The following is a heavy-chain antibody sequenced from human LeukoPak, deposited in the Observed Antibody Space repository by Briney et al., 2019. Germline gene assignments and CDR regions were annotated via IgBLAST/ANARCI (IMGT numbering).Heavy chain of an antibody. J-gene: IGHJ4*02. CDR1: GFTFSSYW. V-gene: IGHV3-74*01. CDR3: ARGGFRSSSWYPLGY. D-gene: IGHD6-13*01. CDR2: INSDGSST. Sequence: GGSLRLSCAASGFTFSSYWMHWVRQAPGKGLVWVSRINSDGSSTSYADSVKGRFTISRDNAKNTLYLQMNSLRADDTSVYYCARGGFRSSSWYPLGYWGQGTLVTVSS.